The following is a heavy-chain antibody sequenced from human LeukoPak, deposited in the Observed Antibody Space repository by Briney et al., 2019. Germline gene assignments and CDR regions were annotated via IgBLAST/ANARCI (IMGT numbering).Heavy chain of an antibody. J-gene: IGHJ1*01. V-gene: IGHV1-2*02. Sequence: ASVKVSCKASGYTFTGYYMHWVRQAPGQGLEWMGWINPNSGGTNYAQKFQGRVTMTRDTSISTAYMELRSLRSDDTAVYYCAREGSGWTSGYFQHWGQGTLVTVSS. CDR2: INPNSGGT. CDR1: GYTFTGYY. D-gene: IGHD6-19*01. CDR3: AREGSGWTSGYFQH.